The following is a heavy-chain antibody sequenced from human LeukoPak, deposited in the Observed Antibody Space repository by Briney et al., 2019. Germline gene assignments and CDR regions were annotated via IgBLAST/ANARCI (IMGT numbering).Heavy chain of an antibody. CDR3: ARGLPLVYCTYGVCYPPKHFDF. Sequence: ASVKVSCKASGYIFTSYGINWVRQAPGQGLEWMGWISAYNGNTNYAQKLKGRVTITRDTSMTTAYMELSSLTSDDTGVYFCARGLPLVYCTYGVCYPPKHFDFWGQGTLVTVSS. D-gene: IGHD2-8*01. V-gene: IGHV1-18*01. CDR2: ISAYNGNT. J-gene: IGHJ4*02. CDR1: GYIFTSYG.